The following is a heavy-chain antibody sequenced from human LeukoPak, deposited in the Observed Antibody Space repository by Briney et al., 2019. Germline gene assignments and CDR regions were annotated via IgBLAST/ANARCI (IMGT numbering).Heavy chain of an antibody. Sequence: GGSLRLSCAASGFTFSSYAMSWVRQAPGKGLEWVSAISSSGSTIYYADSVKGRFTISRDNAKNSLYLQMNSLRAEDTAVYYCARGPPSYYDSSGYLDYWGQGTLVTVSS. V-gene: IGHV3-21*04. CDR1: GFTFSSYA. D-gene: IGHD3-22*01. CDR2: ISSSGSTI. CDR3: ARGPPSYYDSSGYLDY. J-gene: IGHJ4*02.